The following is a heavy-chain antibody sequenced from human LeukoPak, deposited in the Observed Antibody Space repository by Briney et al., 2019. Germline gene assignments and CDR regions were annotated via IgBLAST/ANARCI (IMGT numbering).Heavy chain of an antibody. V-gene: IGHV1-2*02. CDR3: ARVPVAGLFDY. J-gene: IGHJ4*02. D-gene: IGHD2-15*01. Sequence: GASVKVSCKASGYSFIGYYLLWVQQAPGQGLEWMGWINPNNGGTLYAQKFQGRVTMTRDTSITTAFMELSSLRSDDTAVYYCARVPVAGLFDYWGQGTLVTVSS. CDR1: GYSFIGYY. CDR2: INPNNGGT.